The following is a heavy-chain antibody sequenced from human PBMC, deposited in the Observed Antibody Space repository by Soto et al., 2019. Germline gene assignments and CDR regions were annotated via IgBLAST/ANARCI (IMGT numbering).Heavy chain of an antibody. J-gene: IGHJ5*02. CDR2: ISSSSRYI. CDR3: ARARLRSPYSWFDP. V-gene: IGHV3-21*01. Sequence: WSLRLSCAASGFTFSSYSMNWVRQAPGEGLEWVSSISSSSRYIYYADSVKGRLSIYRDNAKNSLCLQMNSLRVKDTSVYYCARARLRSPYSWFDPWGQETLVTAS. D-gene: IGHD5-12*01. CDR1: GFTFSSYS.